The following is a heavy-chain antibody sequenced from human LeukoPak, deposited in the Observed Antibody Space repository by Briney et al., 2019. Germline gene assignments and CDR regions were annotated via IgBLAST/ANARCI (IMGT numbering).Heavy chain of an antibody. CDR3: ARNYAELGYCSVSSCPFDF. J-gene: IGHJ3*01. D-gene: IGHD2-2*03. Sequence: GSLRLSCAASGFTFSSYSMNWVRQAPGKGLEWVSSISSSSIYKYNADSVKGRFTISRDNAKNSLYLQMNSLRAEDTAVYYCARNYAELGYCSVSSCPFDFWGQGTMVTVSS. V-gene: IGHV3-21*01. CDR1: GFTFSSYS. CDR2: ISSSSIYK.